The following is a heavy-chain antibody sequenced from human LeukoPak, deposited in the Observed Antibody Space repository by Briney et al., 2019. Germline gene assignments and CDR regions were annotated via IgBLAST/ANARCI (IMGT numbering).Heavy chain of an antibody. CDR3: ARDGYRTSQGAFDL. D-gene: IGHD5-12*01. CDR1: GFTISSNW. Sequence: TSGTLCFTCAASGFTISSNWRHWVRQAPGKGRVWISRVNTDGSNTRYEDPVKGRFTISRDNAKNTLYLQMNSLRAEDTAVYYCARDGYRTSQGAFDLWGQGTMVTVSS. CDR2: VNTDGSNT. V-gene: IGHV3-74*01. J-gene: IGHJ3*01.